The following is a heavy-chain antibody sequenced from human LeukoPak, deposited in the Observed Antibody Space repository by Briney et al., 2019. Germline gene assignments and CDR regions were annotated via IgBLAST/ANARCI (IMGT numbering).Heavy chain of an antibody. CDR3: ARDSGSYYTVGSYYFDY. Sequence: GGSLRLSCAASGFTFSSYCMNRVRQAPGKGLEWVSSISSSSSYIYYADSVKGRFTISRDNAKNSLYLQMNSLRAEDTAVYYCARDSGSYYTVGSYYFDYWGQGTLVTVSS. CDR1: GFTFSSYC. J-gene: IGHJ4*02. D-gene: IGHD1-26*01. CDR2: ISSSSSYI. V-gene: IGHV3-21*01.